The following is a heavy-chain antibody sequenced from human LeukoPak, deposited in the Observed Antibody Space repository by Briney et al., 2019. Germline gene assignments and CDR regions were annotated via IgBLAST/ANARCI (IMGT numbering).Heavy chain of an antibody. CDR2: INAGNGNT. J-gene: IGHJ4*02. D-gene: IGHD2-2*01. Sequence: GASVKVSCKTSGYTFTSYGMHWVRQAPGQSPEWMGWINAGNGNTKYSQKFQDRVTITRDTSASTAYMELNSLRAEDTALYYCVRLGSTSPGNWYKLFDQWGQGTLVTVSS. CDR1: GYTFTSYG. CDR3: VRLGSTSPGNWYKLFDQ. V-gene: IGHV1-3*01.